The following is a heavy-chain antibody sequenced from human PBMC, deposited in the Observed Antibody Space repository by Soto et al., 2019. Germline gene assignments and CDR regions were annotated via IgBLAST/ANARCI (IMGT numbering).Heavy chain of an antibody. D-gene: IGHD2-2*02. CDR1: GGSISSYY. J-gene: IGHJ4*02. V-gene: IGHV4-59*08. CDR2: IYYTGST. CDR3: ARHRWDYTLLNFDY. Sequence: SETLSLTCTVSGGSISSYYWSWIRQPPGKGLEWVGYIYYTGSTNYNPSLKSRVTISVDTSKNQFSLKLTSVTAADTAVYYCARHRWDYTLLNFDYWGQGALVTVSS.